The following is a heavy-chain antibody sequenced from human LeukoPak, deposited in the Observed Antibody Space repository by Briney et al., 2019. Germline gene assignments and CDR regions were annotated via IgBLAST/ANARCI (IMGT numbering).Heavy chain of an antibody. CDR3: ARGYPYYYDSSGPEKYCYYMDF. Sequence: SETLSLACAVYGGSFSGYYGSWSRQPPGKGLEWIGEINHSGSTNYNPSLKSRVTISVDTSKNQFSLKLSSVTAADTAVYYCARGYPYYYDSSGPEKYCYYMDFWGQGTTVTVSS. D-gene: IGHD3-22*01. J-gene: IGHJ6*03. CDR2: INHSGST. CDR1: GGSFSGYY. V-gene: IGHV4-34*01.